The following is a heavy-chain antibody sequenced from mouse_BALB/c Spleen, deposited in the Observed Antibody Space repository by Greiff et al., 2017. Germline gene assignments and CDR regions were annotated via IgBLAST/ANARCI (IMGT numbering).Heavy chain of an antibody. CDR3: ARRETGYAMDY. V-gene: IGHV5-4*02. J-gene: IGHJ4*01. Sequence: EVKLVESGGGLVKPGGSLKLSCAASGFTFSDYYMYWVRQTPEKRLEWVATISDGGSYTYYPDSVKGRFTISRDNAKNNLYLQMSSLKSEDTAMYYCARRETGYAMDYWGQGTSVTVSS. CDR1: GFTFSDYY. CDR2: ISDGGSYT.